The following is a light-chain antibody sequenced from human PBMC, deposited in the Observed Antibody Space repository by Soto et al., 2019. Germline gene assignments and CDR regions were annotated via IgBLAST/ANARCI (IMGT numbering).Light chain of an antibody. J-gene: IGKJ4*01. CDR1: QSLLYGNRYNY. CDR2: LGS. Sequence: DIVMTQSPLSLPVTPGEPASISCRSSQSLLYGNRYNYLDWYLQKPGQSPQLLIYLGSKRASGXXXXXXXXXXXXXXXXXXSRVEAEDVGTYYCMQALQTPLTFGGGTKLEI. V-gene: IGKV2-28*01. CDR3: MQALQTPLT.